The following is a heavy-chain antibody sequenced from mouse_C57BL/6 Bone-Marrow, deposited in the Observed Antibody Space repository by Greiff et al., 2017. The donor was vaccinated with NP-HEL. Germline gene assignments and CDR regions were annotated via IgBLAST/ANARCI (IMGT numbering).Heavy chain of an antibody. CDR2: ISGGGGNT. Sequence: EVQLVESGGGLVKPGGSLKLSCAASGFTFSSYPMSWVRQTPEKRLEWVATISGGGGNTYYPDSVKGRFTISRDNAKNTLYLQMSSLRSEDTALYYCARRAGSPSYWYFDVWGTGTTVTVSS. CDR3: ARRAGSPSYWYFDV. V-gene: IGHV5-9*01. D-gene: IGHD1-1*01. CDR1: GFTFSSYP. J-gene: IGHJ1*03.